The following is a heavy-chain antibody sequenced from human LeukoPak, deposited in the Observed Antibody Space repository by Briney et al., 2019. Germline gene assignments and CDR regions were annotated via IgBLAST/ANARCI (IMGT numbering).Heavy chain of an antibody. V-gene: IGHV5-51*01. CDR1: GYSFTSYW. CDR3: ARRSTYYYDSSGYYYDAFDI. CDR2: IYPGDSDT. Sequence: PGESLKISCQGSGYSFTSYWIGWVRQMPGKGLEWMGIIYPGDSDTRYSPSFQGQVTISADKSISTAYLQWSSLKASDTAMYYCARRSTYYYDSSGYYYDAFDIWGQGTMVTVSS. J-gene: IGHJ3*02. D-gene: IGHD3-22*01.